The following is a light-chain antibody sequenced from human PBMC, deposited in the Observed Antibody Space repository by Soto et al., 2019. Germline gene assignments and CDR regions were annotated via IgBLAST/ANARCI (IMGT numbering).Light chain of an antibody. CDR2: DDS. J-gene: IGLJ2*01. CDR1: NIAIKS. Sequence: SYVVTQPPSASVAPGQTARVTCGGNNIAIKSVHWYQQKPGQAPVVVVYDDSDRPSGIPERFSGSNSGNTATLTISRVEAGDEADYYCQVWDSSSDHPVVFGGGTKLTVL. CDR3: QVWDSSSDHPVV. V-gene: IGLV3-21*02.